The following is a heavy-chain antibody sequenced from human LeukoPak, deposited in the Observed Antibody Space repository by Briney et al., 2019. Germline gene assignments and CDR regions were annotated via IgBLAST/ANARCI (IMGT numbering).Heavy chain of an antibody. CDR3: ARDNDSTLDS. V-gene: IGHV1-2*04. D-gene: IGHD3-16*01. CDR2: INPRSGGT. J-gene: IGHJ4*02. Sequence: ASVKVSCKASGYTLTDYYLHWVRQAPGQWLEWMGWINPRSGGTSYAQIFQGWVNMTSDTSITTAYMELSGLRAVDTAVYYCARDNDSTLDSWGQGTLVTVSS. CDR1: GYTLTDYY.